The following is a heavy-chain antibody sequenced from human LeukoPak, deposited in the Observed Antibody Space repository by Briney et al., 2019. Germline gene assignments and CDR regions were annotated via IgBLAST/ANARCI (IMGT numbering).Heavy chain of an antibody. CDR2: ISWNSGSI. CDR1: GFTFYDYT. CDR3: AKDITVVPAAMWY. V-gene: IGHV3-9*01. Sequence: GGSLRLSCAASGFTFYDYTMHWVRHAPGKGLEWVSGISWNSGSIGYADSAKGRFTISRDNAKNSLYLQMNSLRAEDTALYYCAKDITVVPAAMWYWGQGTLVTVSS. J-gene: IGHJ4*02. D-gene: IGHD2-2*01.